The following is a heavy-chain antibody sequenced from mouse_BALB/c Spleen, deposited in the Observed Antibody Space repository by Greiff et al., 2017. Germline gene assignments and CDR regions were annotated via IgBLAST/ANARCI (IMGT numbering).Heavy chain of an antibody. Sequence: EVKLVESGGGLVQPGGSLKLSCAASGFTFSSYTMSWVRQTPEKRLEWVAYISNGGGSTYYPDTVKGRFTISRDNAKNTLYLQMSSLKSEDTAMYCCARHGNYALDYWGQGTSVTVSA. CDR3: ARHGNYALDY. J-gene: IGHJ4*01. V-gene: IGHV5-12-2*01. CDR2: ISNGGGST. CDR1: GFTFSSYT. D-gene: IGHD1-1*02.